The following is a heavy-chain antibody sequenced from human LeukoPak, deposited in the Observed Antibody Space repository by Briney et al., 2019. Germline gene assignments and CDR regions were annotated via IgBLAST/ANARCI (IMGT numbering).Heavy chain of an antibody. V-gene: IGHV4-34*01. CDR1: GGSFSGYY. Sequence: ASETLSLTCAVYGGSFSGYYWSWLRQPPGKGLEWIGEINHSGSTNYNPSLKSRATISVDTSKNQFSLKLSSVTAADTAVSYCARGYSYGPYYWGQGTLVSVSS. CDR3: ARGYSYGPYY. J-gene: IGHJ4*02. CDR2: INHSGST. D-gene: IGHD5-18*01.